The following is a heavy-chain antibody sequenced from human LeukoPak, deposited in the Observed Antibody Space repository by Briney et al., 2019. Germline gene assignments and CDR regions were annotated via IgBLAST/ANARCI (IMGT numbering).Heavy chain of an antibody. CDR2: IYYSGST. J-gene: IGHJ4*02. Sequence: ASETLSLTCTVSGGSISSGVYYWSWIRRHPGKGLEWIGYIYYSGSTYYNPSLKSRVTISVDASKNQLSLKLSSVTAADTAVYYCARFVAGARNFDYWGQGALVTVSS. CDR1: GGSISSGVYY. CDR3: ARFVAGARNFDY. D-gene: IGHD6-19*01. V-gene: IGHV4-31*03.